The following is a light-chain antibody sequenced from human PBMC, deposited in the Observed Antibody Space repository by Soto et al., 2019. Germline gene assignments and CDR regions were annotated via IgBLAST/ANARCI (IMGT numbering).Light chain of an antibody. Sequence: QSVLTQPPSASGTPGQRVTISCSGSSSNIGSNTVNWYQQLPGTAPKLLIYSNNQRPSGVPDRFSGSKSGTSASLAISGLQSEDEADYYCAAWDDSLNVAVFGGGTQLTVF. J-gene: IGLJ7*01. CDR3: AAWDDSLNVAV. V-gene: IGLV1-44*01. CDR1: SSNIGSNT. CDR2: SNN.